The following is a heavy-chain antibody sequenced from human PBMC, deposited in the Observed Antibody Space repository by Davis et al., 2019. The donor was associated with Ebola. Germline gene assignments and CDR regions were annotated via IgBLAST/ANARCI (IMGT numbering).Heavy chain of an antibody. Sequence: GESLKISCAASGFTVSSNYMSWVRQAPGKGLEWVSVIYSSGSTYYADSVKGRFTISRDNSKNTLYLQMNSLRAEDTAVYYCASQNLWSGYYTVDYWGQGTLVTVSS. V-gene: IGHV3-66*04. CDR1: GFTVSSNY. J-gene: IGHJ4*02. D-gene: IGHD3-3*01. CDR3: ASQNLWSGYYTVDY. CDR2: IYSSGST.